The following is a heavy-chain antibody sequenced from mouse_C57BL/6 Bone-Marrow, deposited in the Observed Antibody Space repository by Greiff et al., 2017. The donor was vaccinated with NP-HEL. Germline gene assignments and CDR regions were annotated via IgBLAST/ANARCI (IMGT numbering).Heavy chain of an antibody. CDR3: ARYDYGGDWYFDV. Sequence: QVQLQQSGPGLVAPSQSLSITCTVSGFSLTSYAISWVRQPPGKGLEWLGVIWTGGGTNYNSALKARLSISKDNSKSQVFLKMNSLQTDDTARYYCARYDYGGDWYFDVWGTGTTVTVSS. V-gene: IGHV2-9-1*01. J-gene: IGHJ1*03. CDR2: IWTGGGT. CDR1: GFSLTSYA. D-gene: IGHD2-4*01.